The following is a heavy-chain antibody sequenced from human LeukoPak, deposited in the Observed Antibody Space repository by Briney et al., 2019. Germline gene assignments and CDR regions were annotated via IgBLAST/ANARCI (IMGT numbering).Heavy chain of an antibody. CDR3: AKDPVAGAPAYYFDN. CDR1: GFTFNSYG. CDR2: LRYDGRNQ. Sequence: GGSLRLSCVASGFTFNSYGMNWVRQAPGKGLEWVSVLRYDGRNQHYADSVGGRFTISRDNANNTLYLQMNSLRPEDTAVYYCAKDPVAGAPAYYFDNWGQGALVTVSS. V-gene: IGHV3-30*02. J-gene: IGHJ4*02. D-gene: IGHD6-19*01.